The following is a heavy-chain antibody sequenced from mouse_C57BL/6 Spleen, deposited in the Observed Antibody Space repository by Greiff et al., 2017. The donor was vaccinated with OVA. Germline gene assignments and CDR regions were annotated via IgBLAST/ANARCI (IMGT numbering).Heavy chain of an antibody. CDR2: INPSNGGT. CDR3: LYYGKTPWYFDV. Sequence: QVHVKQPGTELVKPGASVKLSCKASGYTFTSYWMHWVKQRPGQGLEWIGNINPSNGGTNYNEKFKSKATLTVDKSSSTAYMQLSSLTSEDSAVYYCLYYGKTPWYFDVWGTGTTVTVSS. CDR1: GYTFTSYW. J-gene: IGHJ1*03. V-gene: IGHV1-53*01. D-gene: IGHD2-1*01.